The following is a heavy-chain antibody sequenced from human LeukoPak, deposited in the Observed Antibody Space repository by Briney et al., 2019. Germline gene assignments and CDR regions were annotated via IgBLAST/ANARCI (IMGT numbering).Heavy chain of an antibody. J-gene: IGHJ4*02. Sequence: ASVKVSCKASGYTFTGYVIHWVRQAPGQRPEWMGWINAGNGDTKYSQNFQGRVTMTRDTSTNTAYMDLSSLTSEDTALYYCAREDCGDICYPLEYWGQGTLVTVSS. D-gene: IGHD3-9*01. CDR3: AREDCGDICYPLEY. CDR1: GYTFTGYV. CDR2: INAGNGDT. V-gene: IGHV1-3*01.